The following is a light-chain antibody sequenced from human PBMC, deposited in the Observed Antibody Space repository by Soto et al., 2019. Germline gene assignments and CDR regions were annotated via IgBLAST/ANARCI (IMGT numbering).Light chain of an antibody. J-gene: IGLJ2*01. CDR3: SSYAGSSIPVA. V-gene: IGLV2-8*01. Sequence: QSVLTQPPSASGSPGQSVTISCTGASSDVGGYNFVSWYQHHPGKGPRLMIYDVTQRPSGVPDRFSGSKSGNTASLTVSGLQVDDEAYYYCSSYAGSSIPVAFGGGTKLTVL. CDR1: SSDVGGYNF. CDR2: DVT.